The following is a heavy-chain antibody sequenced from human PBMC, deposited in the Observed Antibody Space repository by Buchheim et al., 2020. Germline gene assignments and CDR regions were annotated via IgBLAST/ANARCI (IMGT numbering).Heavy chain of an antibody. CDR3: TTDLIIREYYGSEIGDY. D-gene: IGHD3-10*01. V-gene: IGHV3-15*01. CDR2: IKSKTDGGTT. J-gene: IGHJ4*02. CDR1: GFTFSNAW. Sequence: EVQLVESGGGLVKPGGSLRLSCAASGFTFSNAWMSWVRQAPGKGLEWVGRIKSKTDGGTTDYAAPVKGRFTISRDDSKNTVYLQMNSLKTEDTAVYYCTTDLIIREYYGSEIGDYWGQGTL.